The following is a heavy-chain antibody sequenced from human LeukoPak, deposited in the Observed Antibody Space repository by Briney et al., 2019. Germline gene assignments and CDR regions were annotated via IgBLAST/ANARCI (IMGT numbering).Heavy chain of an antibody. CDR2: INPNAGST. Sequence: ASVKVSCKASGYTFTNHHIHWVRQAPGQGLEWMGIINPNAGSTNYPQKFQGGVTMTSDTSTSTVYMELRSLRSEDSAVYFCARDRELTVTTIGNVGEFDYWGQGTLVTVSS. CDR1: GYTFTNHH. V-gene: IGHV1-46*01. CDR3: ARDRELTVTTIGNVGEFDY. D-gene: IGHD4-17*01. J-gene: IGHJ4*02.